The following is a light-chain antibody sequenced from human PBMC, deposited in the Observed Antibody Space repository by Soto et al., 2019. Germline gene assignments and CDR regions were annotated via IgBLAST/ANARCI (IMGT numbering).Light chain of an antibody. V-gene: IGKV3-20*01. CDR1: QSVSSNY. Sequence: EIVLTQSPGTLSLSPGERATLSCRASQSVSSNYLAWYRRKPGQAPRLLIYGASYRATDIPGRFSGSGSGTDFTLTITRLEPEDFAVYSCQQYGSSPPTFGPGTRVEIK. J-gene: IGKJ1*01. CDR3: QQYGSSPPT. CDR2: GAS.